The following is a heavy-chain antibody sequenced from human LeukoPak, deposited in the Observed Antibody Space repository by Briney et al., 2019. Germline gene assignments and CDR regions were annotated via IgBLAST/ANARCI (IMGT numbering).Heavy chain of an antibody. V-gene: IGHV3-30*04. CDR3: AKMATIPSRGAFDI. CDR1: GFTFNYYA. D-gene: IGHD5-24*01. J-gene: IGHJ3*02. Sequence: PGGSLRLSCAASGFTFNYYAMHWVRQAPGKGLEWVAVISYDGSNKYYADSVKGRFTISRDNVKNTLYVQMNSLRVEDTAVYYCAKMATIPSRGAFDIWGQGTMVTVSS. CDR2: ISYDGSNK.